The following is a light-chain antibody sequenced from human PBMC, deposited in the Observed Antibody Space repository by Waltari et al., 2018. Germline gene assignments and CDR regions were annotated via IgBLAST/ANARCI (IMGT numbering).Light chain of an antibody. CDR1: QSVSRT. CDR3: QKYGTLPAT. CDR2: DAS. V-gene: IGKV3-20*01. J-gene: IGKJ1*01. Sequence: EIVLTQSPGTLSVSPGERVTLSCRASQSVSRTLAWYQQKPGQAPRLLIYDASTRATCIPDMFSGSGSGTDFSLTISRLEPEDFAVYYCQKYGTLPATFGQGTKVEIK.